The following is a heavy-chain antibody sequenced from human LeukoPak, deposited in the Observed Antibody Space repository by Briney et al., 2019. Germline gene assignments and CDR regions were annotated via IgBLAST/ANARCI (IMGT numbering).Heavy chain of an antibody. CDR3: ARDGLIVGAASPFDY. CDR2: ISSSSSYI. D-gene: IGHD1-26*01. J-gene: IGHJ4*02. V-gene: IGHV3-21*01. CDR1: GFTFSSYR. Sequence: PGGSLRLSCAASGFTFSSYRMNWVRQAPGKGLEWVSSISSSSSYIYYADSVKGRFTISRDNAKNSLYLQMNSLRAEDTAVYYCARDGLIVGAASPFDYWGQGTLVTVSS.